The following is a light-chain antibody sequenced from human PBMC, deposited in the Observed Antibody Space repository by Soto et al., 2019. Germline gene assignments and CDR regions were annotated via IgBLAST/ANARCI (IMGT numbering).Light chain of an antibody. V-gene: IGLV2-14*01. CDR1: SSDVGGYNY. CDR2: EVS. J-gene: IGLJ3*02. Sequence: QYALTQPASVSGSPGQSITISCTGTSSDVGGYNYVSWYQQHPGKAPKLMIYEVSNRPSGVSNRFSGSKSGNTASLTISGLQAEDEDDYYCSSYTSSSTWVFGGGTKLTVL. CDR3: SSYTSSSTWV.